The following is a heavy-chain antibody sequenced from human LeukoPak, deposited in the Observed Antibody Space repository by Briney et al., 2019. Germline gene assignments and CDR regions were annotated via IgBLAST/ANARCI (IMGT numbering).Heavy chain of an antibody. Sequence: PGGSLRLSCAASGFTVSSNYMSWVRQAPGKGLEWVSVIYSGGNTYYADSVKGRFTISRDNSKNTLYLQMDSLRAEDTAVYYCVQLLDDSSGFDYWGQGTLVTVSS. CDR2: IYSGGNT. V-gene: IGHV3-53*01. J-gene: IGHJ4*02. D-gene: IGHD3-22*01. CDR1: GFTVSSNY. CDR3: VQLLDDSSGFDY.